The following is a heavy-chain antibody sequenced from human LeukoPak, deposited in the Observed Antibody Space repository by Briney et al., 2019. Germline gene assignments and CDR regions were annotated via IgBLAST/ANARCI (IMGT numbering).Heavy chain of an antibody. V-gene: IGHV3-23*01. CDR1: GFNFIMFA. D-gene: IGHD2-8*01. CDR2: LSRGGGTT. J-gene: IGHJ4*02. CDR3: AKEHRIRHCSDGVCTEGYYFDY. Sequence: GGSLRLSCSGTGFNFIMFAIPWVRRAPGKGLEWVSGLSRGGGTTNCAASVNGRFTISRDSCRLLVFLQINSLKSEDTAVYYCAKEHRIRHCSDGVCTEGYYFDYWGQGTPVTVSS.